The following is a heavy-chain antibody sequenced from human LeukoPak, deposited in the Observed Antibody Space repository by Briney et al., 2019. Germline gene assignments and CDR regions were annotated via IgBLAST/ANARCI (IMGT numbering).Heavy chain of an antibody. J-gene: IGHJ4*02. V-gene: IGHV3-23*01. CDR1: GFTFSSYA. CDR2: ISGSGGST. Sequence: PGGSLRLSCAASGFTFSSYAMSWVRQAPGKGLEWVSAISGSGGSTYYADSVKGRFTISRDNSKNTLYLQMNSLRAEDTAVYYCAKRQGMDYYDSSDVPADYFDYWGQGTLVTVSS. D-gene: IGHD3-22*01. CDR3: AKRQGMDYYDSSDVPADYFDY.